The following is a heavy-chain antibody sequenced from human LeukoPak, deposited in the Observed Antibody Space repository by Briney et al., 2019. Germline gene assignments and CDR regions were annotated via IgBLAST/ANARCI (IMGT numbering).Heavy chain of an antibody. CDR2: IYSGGST. D-gene: IGHD1-7*01. Sequence: GGSLRLSCAASGFTVSSNYMSWVRQAPGKGLEWVSVIYSGGSTYYADSVKGRFTISRDNSKNTLYLQMNSLRAEDTAVYYCAREHKNWNSRSDAFDIWGQRTMVTVSS. V-gene: IGHV3-53*01. CDR1: GFTVSSNY. J-gene: IGHJ3*02. CDR3: AREHKNWNSRSDAFDI.